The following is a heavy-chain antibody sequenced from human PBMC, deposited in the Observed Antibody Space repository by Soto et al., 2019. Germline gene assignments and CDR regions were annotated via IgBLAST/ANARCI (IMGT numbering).Heavy chain of an antibody. CDR3: ARGFYLNQVGYCTNGVWPQYYYYYYMDV. CDR1: GYTFTSYG. Sequence: QVQLVQSGAEVKKPGASVKVSCKASGYTFTSYGISWVRQAPGQGLEWMGWISAYNGNTNYAQKLQGRVTMTTDTSTSTAYMELRSLRSDDTAVYYCARGFYLNQVGYCTNGVWPQYYYYYYMDVWGKGTTVTVSS. CDR2: ISAYNGNT. V-gene: IGHV1-18*01. J-gene: IGHJ6*03. D-gene: IGHD2-8*01.